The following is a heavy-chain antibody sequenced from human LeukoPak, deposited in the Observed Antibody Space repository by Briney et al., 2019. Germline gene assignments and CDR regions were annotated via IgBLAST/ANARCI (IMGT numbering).Heavy chain of an antibody. Sequence: GASVKVSCKAAAYTFTGNYMHWVRQAPGQGREWMGRINPTSGGTSYAQTFQGRVTMARDTSISTADMELSRLRSDDTAVYYCAREEVDDAFDIWGQGTMVTVSS. CDR2: INPTSGGT. D-gene: IGHD1-26*01. J-gene: IGHJ3*02. V-gene: IGHV1-2*06. CDR1: AYTFTGNY. CDR3: AREEVDDAFDI.